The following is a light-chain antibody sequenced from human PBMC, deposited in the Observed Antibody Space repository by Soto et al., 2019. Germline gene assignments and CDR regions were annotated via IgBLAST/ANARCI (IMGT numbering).Light chain of an antibody. CDR2: AAS. Sequence: DIQMTQSPSSLSASLGDRVTIPCRASQSISNFLNWVQHKPGNAPKVLISAASTLQSGVPPRFSGSESGTDFTLTISSLQPEDSASYYGQQYYNSVLTFGGGTKVEIK. CDR1: QSISNF. CDR3: QQYYNSVLT. V-gene: IGKV1-39*01. J-gene: IGKJ4*01.